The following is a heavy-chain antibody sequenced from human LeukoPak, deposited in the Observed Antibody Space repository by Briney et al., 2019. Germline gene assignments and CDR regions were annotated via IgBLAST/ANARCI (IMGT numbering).Heavy chain of an antibody. CDR1: GGTFSSYA. D-gene: IGHD4-17*01. J-gene: IGHJ5*02. V-gene: IGHV1-69*04. CDR3: ARGPKKLTATTSEDNWFDP. Sequence: SVKVSCKASGGTFSSYAINWVRQAPGQGLEWMGRIIPFFDITNYAQKFQGRVTITADKSTSTGYMDLSSLRSEDTAVYYCARGPKKLTATTSEDNWFDPWGQGTLVTVSS. CDR2: IIPFFDIT.